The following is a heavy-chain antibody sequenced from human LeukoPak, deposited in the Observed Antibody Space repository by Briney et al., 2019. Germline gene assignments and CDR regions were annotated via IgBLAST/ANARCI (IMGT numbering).Heavy chain of an antibody. CDR3: ARVRYSFIDY. J-gene: IGHJ4*02. CDR2: TYYKSKWYH. CDR1: GDSVSGNSAT. Sequence: SQTLSLTCVISGDSVSGNSATWNWIRQSPSRGLEWLGRTYYKSKWYHDYAVSLSSRITITPDTSKNQFSLQLNSVTPEDTAVYYCARVRYSFIDYWGQGTLVTVSS. D-gene: IGHD5-18*01. V-gene: IGHV6-1*01.